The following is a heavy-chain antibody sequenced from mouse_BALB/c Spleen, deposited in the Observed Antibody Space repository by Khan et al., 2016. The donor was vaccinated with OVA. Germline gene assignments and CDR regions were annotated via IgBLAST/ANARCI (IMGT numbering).Heavy chain of an antibody. CDR1: GFSLTSYG. CDR2: IWSDGST. Sequence: QVQLQQSGPGLVAPSQSLSITCTISGFSLTSYGVHWVRQPPGKGLEWLVVIWSDGSTTYNSALKSRLSISKDNSKSQVFLKMNSLQTDDTAMYYCARHAGSYWYFDVWGAGTTVTVSS. V-gene: IGHV2-6-1*01. J-gene: IGHJ1*01. D-gene: IGHD4-1*01. CDR3: ARHAGSYWYFDV.